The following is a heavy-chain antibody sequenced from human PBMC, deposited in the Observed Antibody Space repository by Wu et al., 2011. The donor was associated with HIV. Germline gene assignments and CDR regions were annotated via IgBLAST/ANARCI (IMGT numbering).Heavy chain of an antibody. D-gene: IGHD3-10*01. J-gene: IGHJ4*02. CDR3: AGARVRGVTPRHFHY. Sequence: QVQLVQSGAEVKKPGSSVKVSCKVSGDTFSSYVLTWVRQAPGQGLEWLGRVIPIFGTTNVAQKFDGRLSITVDASSSTVYMEPSSLTPEDKAVYFCAGARVRGVTPRHFHYWGQGTLVIVSS. CDR2: VIPIFGTT. V-gene: IGHV1-69*15. CDR1: GDTFSSYV.